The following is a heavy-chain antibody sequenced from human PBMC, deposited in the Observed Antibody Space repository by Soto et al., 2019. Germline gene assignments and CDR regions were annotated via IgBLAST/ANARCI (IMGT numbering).Heavy chain of an antibody. D-gene: IGHD5-18*01. J-gene: IGHJ6*02. V-gene: IGHV1-2*04. CDR2: INPNSGGT. Sequence: AASVKVSCKASGYTFTGYYMHWVRQAPGQGLEWMGWINPNSGGTNYAQKFQGWVTMTRDTSISTAYMELSGLRSDDTAVYYCARETAKTYGMDVWGQGTTVTVSS. CDR1: GYTFTGYY. CDR3: ARETAKTYGMDV.